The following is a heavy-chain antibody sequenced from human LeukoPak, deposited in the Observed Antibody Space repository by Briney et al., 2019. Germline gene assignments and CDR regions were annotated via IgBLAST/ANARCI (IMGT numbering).Heavy chain of an antibody. CDR2: INPSGGST. V-gene: IGHV1-46*01. CDR3: ARGHAITMVLGAMGGIDY. Sequence: ASVKVSCKASGYTSTSYYMHWVRQAPGQGLEWMGIINPSGGSTSYAQKFQGRVTMTRDTSTSTVYMELSSLRSEDTAVYYCARGHAITMVLGAMGGIDYWGQGTLVTVSS. D-gene: IGHD3-10*01. CDR1: GYTSTSYY. J-gene: IGHJ4*02.